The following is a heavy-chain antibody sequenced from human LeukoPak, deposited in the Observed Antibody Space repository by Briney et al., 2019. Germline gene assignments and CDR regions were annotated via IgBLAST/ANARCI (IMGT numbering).Heavy chain of an antibody. J-gene: IGHJ4*02. V-gene: IGHV4-59*01. CDR2: IYYSGST. Sequence: ASETVSLTCTVSGGSISNYYWSWVRQPPGKGLEWIGYIYYSGSTNYNPSLKSRVTISVDTSKNQFSLKLSSVTAADTAVYYCARALRDDYGDYLFDYWGQGTLVTVSS. CDR3: ARALRDDYGDYLFDY. CDR1: GGSISNYY. D-gene: IGHD4-17*01.